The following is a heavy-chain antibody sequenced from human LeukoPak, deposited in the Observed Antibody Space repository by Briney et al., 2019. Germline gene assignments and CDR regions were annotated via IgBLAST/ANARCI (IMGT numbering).Heavy chain of an antibody. CDR2: INWNGGST. CDR1: GFTFDDYG. J-gene: IGHJ4*02. D-gene: IGHD3-9*01. V-gene: IGHV3-20*04. Sequence: PGGSLRLSCAASGFTFDDYGMSWVRQAPGKGLEWVSGINWNGGSTGYADSVKGRFTISRDNSKNTLYLQMNSLTAEDTAVYYCAKEADDWYPRPFDYWGQGTLVTVSS. CDR3: AKEADDWYPRPFDY.